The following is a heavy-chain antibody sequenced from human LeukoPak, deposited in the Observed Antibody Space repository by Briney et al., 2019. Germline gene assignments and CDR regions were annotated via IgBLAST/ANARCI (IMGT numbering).Heavy chain of an antibody. CDR2: LYIGGNT. CDR3: TTAAGYNYGQY. V-gene: IGHV3-23*05. D-gene: IGHD5-18*01. J-gene: IGHJ4*02. CDR1: GFTFSSFA. Sequence: GGSLRLSCAASGFTFSSFAMSWVRQAPGKGLEWVSALYIGGNTYYADSVRGRFTISRDNSKNTLYLQMNSLRAEDTAIYYCTTAAGYNYGQYWGQGTLVTVSS.